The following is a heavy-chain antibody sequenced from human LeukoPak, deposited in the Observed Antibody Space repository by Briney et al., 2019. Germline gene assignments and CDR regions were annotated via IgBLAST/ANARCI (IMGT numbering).Heavy chain of an antibody. D-gene: IGHD3-16*01. Sequence: GGSLRLSCAASGFTFSSYSMNWVRQAPGKGLEWVLYISSSSSTIYYADSVKGRFTISRDNAKNSLYLQMNSLRVEDTAVYYRARERGYGMDVWGQGTTVTVSS. V-gene: IGHV3-48*04. J-gene: IGHJ6*02. CDR2: ISSSSSTI. CDR3: ARERGYGMDV. CDR1: GFTFSSYS.